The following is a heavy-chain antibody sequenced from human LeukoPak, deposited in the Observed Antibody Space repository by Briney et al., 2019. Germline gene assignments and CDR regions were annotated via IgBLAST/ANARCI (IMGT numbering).Heavy chain of an antibody. CDR1: GYTFTGYY. J-gene: IGHJ4*02. Sequence: ASAKVSCKASGYTFTGYYMHWVRQAPGQGLEWMGRINPNSGGTNYAQKFQGRVTMTRDTSISTAYMELSRLRSDDTAAYYCARAVVVVAAHFDYWGQGTLVTVSS. D-gene: IGHD2-15*01. CDR3: ARAVVVVAAHFDY. V-gene: IGHV1-2*06. CDR2: INPNSGGT.